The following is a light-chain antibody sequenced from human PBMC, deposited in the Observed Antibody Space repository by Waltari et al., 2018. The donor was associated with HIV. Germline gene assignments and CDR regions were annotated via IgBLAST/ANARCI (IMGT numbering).Light chain of an antibody. Sequence: QSALTQPRSVSGSPGQSVTISCTGTSSDVGAYKFVSWYQQHPGKAPKLLIYDVTTRTSGVPDRFSGSKSGNSASLIISGLQAGEDAHYFCCSYAGNYAWVFGGGTKLTVL. J-gene: IGLJ3*02. CDR2: DVT. V-gene: IGLV2-11*01. CDR1: SSDVGAYKF. CDR3: CSYAGNYAWV.